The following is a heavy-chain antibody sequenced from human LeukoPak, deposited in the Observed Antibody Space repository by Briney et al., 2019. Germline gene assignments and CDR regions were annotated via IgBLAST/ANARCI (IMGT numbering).Heavy chain of an antibody. J-gene: IGHJ4*02. CDR2: ISYDGSNK. V-gene: IGHV3-30*18. Sequence: GRSLRLSCVASGFTFSSYGMHWVRQAPGKGLEWVAVISYDGSNKYYADSVKGRFTISRDNSKNTLYLQMNSLRAEDTAVYYCAKDRSRRGLNMDYWGQGTLVTVSS. CDR3: AKDRSRRGLNMDY. D-gene: IGHD2/OR15-2a*01. CDR1: GFTFSSYG.